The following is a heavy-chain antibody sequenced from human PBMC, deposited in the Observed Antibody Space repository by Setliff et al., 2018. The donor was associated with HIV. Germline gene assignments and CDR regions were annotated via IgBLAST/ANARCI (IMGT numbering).Heavy chain of an antibody. CDR2: INHSGRT. CDR1: GGSFSDNY. CDR3: ARLYYYGSGNYNDAFDI. V-gene: IGHV4-34*01. J-gene: IGHJ3*02. D-gene: IGHD3-10*01. Sequence: SETLSLTCAVYGGSFSDNYWSWIRQSPGKGLDWIGEINHSGRTKYSPSLRSRVSISVDTSKTQFSLKLNSVTAADTAVYYCARLYYYGSGNYNDAFDIWGQGTMVTVSS.